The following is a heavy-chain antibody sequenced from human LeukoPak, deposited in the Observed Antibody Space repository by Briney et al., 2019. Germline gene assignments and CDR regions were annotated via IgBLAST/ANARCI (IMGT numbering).Heavy chain of an antibody. CDR2: INPNSGGT. J-gene: IGHJ3*02. CDR3: AREPSYGEADAFDI. Sequence: ASVTVSCKASGYTFTGYYMHWVRQAPGQGLEWMGWINPNSGGTNYAQKFLGRVTMTRDTSISTAYMELSRLRSDDTAVYYCAREPSYGEADAFDIWGQGTMVTVSS. D-gene: IGHD4-17*01. V-gene: IGHV1-2*02. CDR1: GYTFTGYY.